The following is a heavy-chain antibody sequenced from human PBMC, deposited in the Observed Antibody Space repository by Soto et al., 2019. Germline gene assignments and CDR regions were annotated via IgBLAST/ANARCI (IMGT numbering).Heavy chain of an antibody. CDR3: AKDVNYDFLAGYYYY. J-gene: IGHJ4*02. CDR1: GFTLSSYG. D-gene: IGHD3-9*01. V-gene: IGHV3-23*01. CDR2: IRGSDGST. Sequence: PGGSLRLSCAASGFTLSSYGMTWVRQAQGKGLEWVSTIRGSDGSTYYADSVKGRFTISRDNSKNTVYLQMNSLRAEDTAEYYCAKDVNYDFLAGYYYYWGQGTLVTVSS.